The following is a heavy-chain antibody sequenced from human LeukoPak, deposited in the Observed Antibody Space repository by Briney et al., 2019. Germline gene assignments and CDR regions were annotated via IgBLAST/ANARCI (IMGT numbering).Heavy chain of an antibody. V-gene: IGHV3-23*01. J-gene: IGHJ6*02. CDR3: AKTDEFSDYGRRNYYYGMDV. Sequence: GGSLRLSCAASGFTFSSYAMSWVRQAPGKGLEWVSAISGSGGSTYYADSVKGRFTISRDNSKNTPYLQMNSLRAEDTAVYYCAKTDEFSDYGRRNYYYGMDVWGQGTTVTVSS. D-gene: IGHD4-17*01. CDR1: GFTFSSYA. CDR2: ISGSGGST.